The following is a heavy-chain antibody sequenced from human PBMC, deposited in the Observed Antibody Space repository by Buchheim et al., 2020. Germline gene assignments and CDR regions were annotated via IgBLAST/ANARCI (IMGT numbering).Heavy chain of an antibody. CDR3: ARLISKVGDYYYYAMDV. CDR1: GGSMSGYY. J-gene: IGHJ6*02. CDR2: IYYSGGT. V-gene: IGHV4-59*01. D-gene: IGHD4-17*01. Sequence: QVQLQESGPGLVKPSETLSLTCTVSGGSMSGYYWSWIRQPPGKGLEWIGYIYYSGGTRYNPSLKSRVTMSVDTSKNQFSLQLSSVTAADTALYYCARLISKVGDYYYYAMDVWGQGTT.